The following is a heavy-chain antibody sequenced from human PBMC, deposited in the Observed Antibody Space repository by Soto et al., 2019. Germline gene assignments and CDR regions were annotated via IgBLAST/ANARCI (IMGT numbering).Heavy chain of an antibody. Sequence: EVQLLATGGGFIQPGGSLRLSCAASGFTFGAYAMNWVRGAPGKGLEWVSSISTSGATTYYADSVKGPFTIARDNSYNTLFQQMDSLRVDVAAIYYGAMDQYGSGYYGRFDLWCQGSLVTVSS. J-gene: IGHJ4*02. CDR3: AMDQYGSGYYGRFDL. V-gene: IGHV3-23*01. CDR2: ISTSGATT. CDR1: GFTFGAYA. D-gene: IGHD4-17*01.